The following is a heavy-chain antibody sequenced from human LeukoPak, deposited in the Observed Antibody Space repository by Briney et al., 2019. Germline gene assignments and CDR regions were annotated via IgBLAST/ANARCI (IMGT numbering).Heavy chain of an antibody. CDR1: RFTFSSYS. CDR2: ISSSSGTI. V-gene: IGHV3-48*02. D-gene: IGHD5-18*01. Sequence: GGSLRLSCAASRFTFSSYSMNWVRQAPGKGLEWVSYISSSSGTIYYADSVKGRFTISRGNAKNSLYLQMSSLRDEDTAVYYCARVGYGPPFEYWGQGTLVTVSS. CDR3: ARVGYGPPFEY. J-gene: IGHJ4*02.